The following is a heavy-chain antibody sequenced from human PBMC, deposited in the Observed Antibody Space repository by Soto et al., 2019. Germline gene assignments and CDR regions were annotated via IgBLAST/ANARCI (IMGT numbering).Heavy chain of an antibody. CDR2: SNAGNGNT. V-gene: IGHV1-3*02. Sequence: ASVKVSGNASGYTFTSYAMHWVRQAPGQRLEWMGWSNAGNGNTKYSQEFQGRVTITRDTSASTAYMELSSLRSEDMAVYYCARGDPESRYCSGGSCHPYYYYGMDVWGQGTTVTVSS. D-gene: IGHD2-15*01. J-gene: IGHJ6*02. CDR1: GYTFTSYA. CDR3: ARGDPESRYCSGGSCHPYYYYGMDV.